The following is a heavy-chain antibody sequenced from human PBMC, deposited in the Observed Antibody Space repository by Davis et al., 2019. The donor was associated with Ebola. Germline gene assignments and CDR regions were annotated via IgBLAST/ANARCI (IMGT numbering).Heavy chain of an antibody. D-gene: IGHD1-1*01. Sequence: SETLSLTCTVSGGSVADANYYWSWIRQSPGKGLEWIGHIYYSGTTNYNPSLKSRVTISVDTSKNQFSLKLSSVTAADTAVYYCARGGWNGLPDYWGQGTLVTVSS. CDR3: ARGGWNGLPDY. V-gene: IGHV4-61*01. J-gene: IGHJ4*02. CDR1: GGSVADANYY. CDR2: IYYSGTT.